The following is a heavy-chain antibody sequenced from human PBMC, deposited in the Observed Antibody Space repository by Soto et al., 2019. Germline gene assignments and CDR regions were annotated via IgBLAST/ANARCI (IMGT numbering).Heavy chain of an antibody. V-gene: IGHV1-69*13. Sequence: GASVKVSCKASGGTFSSYAISGVRQAPGQGLEWMGGIIPIFGTANYAQRFQGRVTITADESTSTAYMELSSLRSEDTAVYYCARIGYDSSGRIYYFDYWGQGTLVTVSS. J-gene: IGHJ4*02. CDR1: GGTFSSYA. CDR3: ARIGYDSSGRIYYFDY. D-gene: IGHD3-22*01. CDR2: IIPIFGTA.